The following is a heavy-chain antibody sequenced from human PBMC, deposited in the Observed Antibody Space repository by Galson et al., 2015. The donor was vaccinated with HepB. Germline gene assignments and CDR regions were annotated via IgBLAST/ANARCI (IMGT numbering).Heavy chain of an antibody. Sequence: SLRLSCAASGFTFSGSAMHWVRQASGKGLEWVGRIRSKANSYATAYAASVKGRFTISRDDSKNTAYLQMNSLKTEDTAVYYCTRHIDIVVVPAAIRDNWFDPWGQGTLVTASS. D-gene: IGHD2-2*02. CDR2: IRSKANSYAT. V-gene: IGHV3-73*01. CDR1: GFTFSGSA. CDR3: TRHIDIVVVPAAIRDNWFDP. J-gene: IGHJ5*02.